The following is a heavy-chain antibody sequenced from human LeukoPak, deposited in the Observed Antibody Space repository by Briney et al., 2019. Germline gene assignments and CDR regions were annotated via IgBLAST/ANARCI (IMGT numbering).Heavy chain of an antibody. CDR1: GFTFSSYE. D-gene: IGHD2-2*01. Sequence: GGSLRLSCSASGFTFSSYEMNWVRQAPGKGLDGVSYISSSGGTIYYADSVKGRFTISRDNAKNSLYLQMNSLRAEDTAVYYCARDLSYCTITSCSYYYYGMDVWGRGTTVTVSS. V-gene: IGHV3-48*03. J-gene: IGHJ6*02. CDR2: ISSSGGTI. CDR3: ARDLSYCTITSCSYYYYGMDV.